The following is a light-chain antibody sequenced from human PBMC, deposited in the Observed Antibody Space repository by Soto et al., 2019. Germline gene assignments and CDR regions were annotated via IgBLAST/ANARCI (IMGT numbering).Light chain of an antibody. Sequence: DIQMTQSPSSLSASVGDRVTITCRASQSISSYLNWYQQKPGKAPKLLIYAASSLQSGVPSRFSGSGSGTEFTLTISSLQPDDFAVYYCQQYNNWPRITFGQGTRLEI. V-gene: IGKV1-39*01. CDR3: QQYNNWPRIT. J-gene: IGKJ5*01. CDR2: AAS. CDR1: QSISSY.